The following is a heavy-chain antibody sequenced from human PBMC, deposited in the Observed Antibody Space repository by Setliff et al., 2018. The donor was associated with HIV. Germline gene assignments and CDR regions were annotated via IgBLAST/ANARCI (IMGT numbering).Heavy chain of an antibody. CDR3: ARDRVPKRGYTYREPDFDS. Sequence: ASVKVSCKASGYIFSHYYTHWVRQAPGQGLEWMGRISAYNGNTNYAQKLQGRVTMTTDTSTSTAYMELRSLRSEDTAVYYCARDRVPKRGYTYREPDFDSWGQGTLVTVSS. D-gene: IGHD3-16*02. CDR2: ISAYNGNT. CDR1: GYIFSHYY. V-gene: IGHV1-18*04. J-gene: IGHJ4*02.